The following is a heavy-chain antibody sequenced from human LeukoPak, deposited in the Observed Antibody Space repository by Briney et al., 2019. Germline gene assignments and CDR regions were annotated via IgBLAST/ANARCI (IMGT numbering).Heavy chain of an antibody. CDR1: GGSISSDNW. D-gene: IGHD6-13*01. CDR3: ARHGVAAAVDAWYFDL. J-gene: IGHJ2*01. Sequence: SETLSLTCAVSGGSISSDNWWGWVRQPPGKGLEWIGEIYHSGTTNYNPSLESRVTISVDKSNNQFSLQLSSVTAADTAVYYCARHGVAAAVDAWYFDLWGRGTLVTVSS. CDR2: IYHSGTT. V-gene: IGHV4-4*02.